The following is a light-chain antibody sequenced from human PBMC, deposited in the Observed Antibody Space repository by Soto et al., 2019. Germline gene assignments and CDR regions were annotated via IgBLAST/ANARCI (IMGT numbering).Light chain of an antibody. Sequence: DIQMTQSPSCLSASVGDRVTITCRASQSISSYLNWYQQKPGKAPKLLIYAASSLQSGVPSRFSGSGSGTDFTLTISSLQPEDFATYYCQQSYSTPRPVGGGTKVDIK. J-gene: IGKJ4*01. CDR3: QQSYSTPRP. CDR2: AAS. CDR1: QSISSY. V-gene: IGKV1-39*01.